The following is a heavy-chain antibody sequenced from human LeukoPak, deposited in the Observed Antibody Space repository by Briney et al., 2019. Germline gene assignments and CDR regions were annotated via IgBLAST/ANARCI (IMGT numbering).Heavy chain of an antibody. V-gene: IGHV4-59*08. Sequence: SETLSLTCTVSGGSISSYYWSWIRQPPGKGLEWIGYIYYSGSTNYNPSLKSRVTISVDTSKNQFSLKLSSVTAADTAVYYCVLLGATIYWGQGTLVTVSS. CDR1: GGSISSYY. CDR2: IYYSGST. J-gene: IGHJ4*02. CDR3: VLLGATIY. D-gene: IGHD1-26*01.